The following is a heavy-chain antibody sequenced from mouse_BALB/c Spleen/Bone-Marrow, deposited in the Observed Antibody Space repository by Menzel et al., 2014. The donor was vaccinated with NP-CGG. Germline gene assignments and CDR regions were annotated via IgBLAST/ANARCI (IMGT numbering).Heavy chain of an antibody. V-gene: IGHV2-9*02. CDR2: IWAGGST. J-gene: IGHJ3*01. D-gene: IGHD2-4*01. CDR3: ASPIYYDYPLFAY. CDR1: GFSLTSYG. Sequence: VKLMESGPGLVAPSQSLSITCTVSGFSLTSYGVHWVRQPPGKGLEWLGVIWAGGSTNYNSALMSRLSISKDNSKSXFFLKMNSLQTDDTAMYYCASPIYYDYPLFAYWGQGTLVTVSA.